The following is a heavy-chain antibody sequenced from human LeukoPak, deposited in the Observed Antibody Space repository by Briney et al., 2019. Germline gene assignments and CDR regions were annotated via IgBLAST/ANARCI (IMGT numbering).Heavy chain of an antibody. Sequence: SETLSLTCTVSGGSISSYYWSWIRQPPGKGLEWIGYIYYSGSTNYNPSLKSRVTMSVDTSKNQFSLKLSSVTAADTALYYCARSPPRGYSYGYLDYWGQGTLVTVSS. J-gene: IGHJ4*02. CDR1: GGSISSYY. CDR3: ARSPPRGYSYGYLDY. CDR2: IYYSGST. D-gene: IGHD5-18*01. V-gene: IGHV4-59*12.